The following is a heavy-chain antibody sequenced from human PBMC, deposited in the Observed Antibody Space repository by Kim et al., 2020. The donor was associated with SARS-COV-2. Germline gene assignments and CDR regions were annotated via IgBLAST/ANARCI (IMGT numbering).Heavy chain of an antibody. Sequence: GGSLRLSCAASGFTFSSYSMNWVRQAPGKGLEWVSSISSSSSYIYYADSVKGRFTISRDNAKNSLYLQMNSLRAEDTAVYYCARDRATAARLLYYYGMDVWGQETTGTVSS. CDR2: ISSSSSYI. D-gene: IGHD6-6*01. V-gene: IGHV3-21*01. CDR1: GFTFSSYS. CDR3: ARDRATAARLLYYYGMDV. J-gene: IGHJ6*02.